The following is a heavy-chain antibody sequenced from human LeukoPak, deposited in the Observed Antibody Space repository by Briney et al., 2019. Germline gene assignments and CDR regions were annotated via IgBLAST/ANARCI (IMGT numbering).Heavy chain of an antibody. CDR3: AKDLWVD. CDR2: ISYDGSNK. J-gene: IGHJ4*02. D-gene: IGHD1-26*01. CDR1: GXTFSSYG. Sequence: PGRSLRLSCAASGXTFSSYGMHWVRQAPGKGLEWVAVISYDGSNKYYADSVKGRFTISRDNSKNTLYLQMNSLRAEDTAVYYCAKDLWVDWGQGTLVTVSS. V-gene: IGHV3-30*18.